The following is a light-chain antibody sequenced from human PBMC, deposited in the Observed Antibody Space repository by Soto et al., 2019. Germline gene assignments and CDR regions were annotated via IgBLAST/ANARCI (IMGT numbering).Light chain of an antibody. J-gene: IGKJ2*01. Sequence: DIQMTQSPSSLSASVGDRVTITCRASQSISSYLNWYQQKPGKAPKLLIYAASSLQSGVPSRFSGSGSGTDFTLTISSLQPEDFATYYCQQNYSTPHTLGQGTKLEIK. V-gene: IGKV1-39*01. CDR3: QQNYSTPHT. CDR2: AAS. CDR1: QSISSY.